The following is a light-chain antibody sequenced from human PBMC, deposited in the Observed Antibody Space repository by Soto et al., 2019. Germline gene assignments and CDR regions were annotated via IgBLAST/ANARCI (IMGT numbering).Light chain of an antibody. CDR2: EVT. CDR3: SSYTSATTGII. Sequence: QYALTQPASVSGSPGQSITISCTGTSSDIGGYKYVSWYLHHPGKAPKLLIYEVTNRPSGVSDRFSGSKSGDTALLTISGLHAEDEADYYCSSYTSATTGIIFGTGTKLTVL. J-gene: IGLJ1*01. CDR1: SSDIGGYKY. V-gene: IGLV2-14*01.